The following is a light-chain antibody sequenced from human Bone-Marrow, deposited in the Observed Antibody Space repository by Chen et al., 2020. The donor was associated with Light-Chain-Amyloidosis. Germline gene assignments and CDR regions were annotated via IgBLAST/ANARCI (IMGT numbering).Light chain of an antibody. CDR1: NIGSTS. Sequence: SYVLTQPSSVSVAPGQTATLACGGNNIGSTSVQWYQQTPGQAPLLVVYDDSDRPSGIPERLSGSNSGNTATLTISRVEAGDEADYYCQVWDRCSDRPVFGGGTKLTVL. CDR3: QVWDRCSDRPV. CDR2: DDS. V-gene: IGLV3-21*02. J-gene: IGLJ3*02.